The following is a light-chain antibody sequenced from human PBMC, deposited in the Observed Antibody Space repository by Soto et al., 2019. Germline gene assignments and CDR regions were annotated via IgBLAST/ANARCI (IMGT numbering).Light chain of an antibody. V-gene: IGKV1-5*03. CDR3: QQYNSYSQFT. J-gene: IGKJ3*01. Sequence: DIQMTQSPSTLSASVGDRVTITCRASQSIKNWLAWYQQKPGEAPKLLIYKASTLESGVPSRFSGSGSGTAFPLTISCLQPDDVATYHCQQYNSYSQFTFGPGTKVDIK. CDR1: QSIKNW. CDR2: KAS.